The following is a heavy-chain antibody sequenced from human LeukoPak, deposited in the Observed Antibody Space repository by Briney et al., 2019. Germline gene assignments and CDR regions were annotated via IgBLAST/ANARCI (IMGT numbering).Heavy chain of an antibody. J-gene: IGHJ6*02. V-gene: IGHV1-8*01. CDR3: ARRWGARGVIRNYYYYGMDV. CDR1: GYTFTSYD. CDR2: MNPNSGNT. Sequence: ASVKVSCKASGYTFTSYDINWVRQATGQGFEWMGWMNPNSGNTGYAQKFQGRVTMTRNTSISTAYMELSSLRPEDTAVYYCARRWGARGVIRNYYYYGMDVWGQGTTVTVSS. D-gene: IGHD3-10*01.